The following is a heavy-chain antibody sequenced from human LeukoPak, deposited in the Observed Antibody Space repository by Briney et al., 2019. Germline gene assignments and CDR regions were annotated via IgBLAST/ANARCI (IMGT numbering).Heavy chain of an antibody. V-gene: IGHV3-23*01. CDR3: ANYKRELAYYFES. Sequence: PGGSLRLSCAASGFTFSSYAMTWVRQAPGKGLEWVSVITSGGDTYYADSVKGRFTISRDNSKNTLYLQMNSLRAEDTAVYSCANYKRELAYYFESWGQGTLVTVSS. J-gene: IGHJ4*02. CDR1: GFTFSSYA. CDR2: ITSGGDT. D-gene: IGHD1-7*01.